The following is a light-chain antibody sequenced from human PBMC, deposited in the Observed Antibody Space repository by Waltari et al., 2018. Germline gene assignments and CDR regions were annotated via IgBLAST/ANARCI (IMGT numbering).Light chain of an antibody. Sequence: EIVLTQSPGTWSLSPGERATLSCKASQSVNRALAWYQQKPGQAPRLLIYGIFDRAAGTPDRFSGSGSGTDFSLTSSRLEPEDFSVYYCQHYLRLPVTFGQGTRVEVK. J-gene: IGKJ1*01. V-gene: IGKV3-20*01. CDR1: QSVNRA. CDR2: GIF. CDR3: QHYLRLPVT.